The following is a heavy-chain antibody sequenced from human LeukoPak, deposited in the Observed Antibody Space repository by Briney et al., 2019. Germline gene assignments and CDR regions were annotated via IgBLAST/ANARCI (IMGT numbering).Heavy chain of an antibody. CDR2: ISSSGSTI. J-gene: IGHJ6*02. V-gene: IGHV3-11*01. Sequence: GGSLRLSCAASGFTFSDYYMSWIRQAPGKGLEWVSYISSSGSTIYYADSVKGRFTISRDNAKNSLYLQMNSLRAEDTAVYYCARDLYQGCSSTSCQYYYYYYGMDVWGQGTTVTVSS. CDR1: GFTFSDYY. CDR3: ARDLYQGCSSTSCQYYYYYYGMDV. D-gene: IGHD2-2*01.